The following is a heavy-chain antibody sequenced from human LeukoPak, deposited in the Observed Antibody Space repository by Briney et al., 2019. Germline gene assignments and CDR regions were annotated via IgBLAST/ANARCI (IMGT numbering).Heavy chain of an antibody. CDR2: ISWDSGTI. CDR3: AKDMGFGESSLYGIDV. D-gene: IGHD3-10*01. CDR1: GFTFDDYA. J-gene: IGHJ6*02. V-gene: IGHV3-9*01. Sequence: GGSLRLSCAASGFTFDDYAMHWVRQAPGKGLEWVSGISWDSGTIGYADSVKGRFTISRDNAKNSLYLQMNSLRAEDTALYYCAKDMGFGESSLYGIDVWGQGTTVTVSS.